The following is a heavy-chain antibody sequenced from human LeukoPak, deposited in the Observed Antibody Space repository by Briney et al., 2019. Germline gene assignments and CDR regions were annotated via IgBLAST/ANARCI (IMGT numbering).Heavy chain of an antibody. CDR2: INHSGST. D-gene: IGHD5-24*01. CDR1: GGSISSSSYY. CDR3: ARGVQFLYYYYYYMDV. Sequence: SETLSLTCTVSGGSISSSSYYWGWIRQPPGKGLEWIGEINHSGSTNYNPSLKSRVTISVDTSKNQFSLKLSSVTAADTAVYYCARGVQFLYYYYYYMDVWGKGTTVTVSS. J-gene: IGHJ6*03. V-gene: IGHV4-39*07.